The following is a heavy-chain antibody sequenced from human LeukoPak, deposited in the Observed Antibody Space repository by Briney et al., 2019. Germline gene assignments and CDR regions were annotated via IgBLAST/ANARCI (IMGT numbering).Heavy chain of an antibody. D-gene: IGHD6-19*01. Sequence: PGGSLGLSCAASGFTLSSYWMHWVRQGPEKGLVWVSRINDHGSSTDYADSVKGRFTISRDNGKNTLYLQMNSLRAEDTAVYYCARIPVGGNRAFDIWGQGTMVTVSS. V-gene: IGHV3-74*01. J-gene: IGHJ3*02. CDR3: ARIPVGGNRAFDI. CDR1: GFTLSSYW. CDR2: INDHGSST.